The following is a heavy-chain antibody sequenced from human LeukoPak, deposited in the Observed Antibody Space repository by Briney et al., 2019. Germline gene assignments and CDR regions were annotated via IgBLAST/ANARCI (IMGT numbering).Heavy chain of an antibody. J-gene: IGHJ4*02. D-gene: IGHD6-13*01. CDR3: ARGRITSSWYYFDY. Sequence: GGSLRLSCAASGFTFSGYGMHWVRQAPGKGLVWVSRINTDGSSTTYADSVKGRFTISRDNAKNTLYLQMNSLRVEDTAVYYCARGRITSSWYYFDYWGQGALVTVSS. CDR1: GFTFSGYG. V-gene: IGHV3-74*01. CDR2: INTDGSST.